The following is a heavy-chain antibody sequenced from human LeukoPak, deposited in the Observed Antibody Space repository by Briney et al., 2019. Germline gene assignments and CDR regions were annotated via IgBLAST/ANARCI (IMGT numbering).Heavy chain of an antibody. CDR1: GGSISSHY. V-gene: IGHV4-59*11. D-gene: IGHD6-6*01. CDR2: IYYSGST. J-gene: IGHJ4*02. Sequence: SETLSLTCTVSGGSISSHYWSWIRQPPGKGLEWIGYIYYSGSTNYNPSLRSRVTISVDTSKNQFSLKLSSVTAADTAVYYCARDQGSSSWFDYWGQGTLVTVSS. CDR3: ARDQGSSSWFDY.